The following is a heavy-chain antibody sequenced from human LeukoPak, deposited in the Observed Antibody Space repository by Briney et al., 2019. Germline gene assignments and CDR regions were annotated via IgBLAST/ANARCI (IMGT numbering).Heavy chain of an antibody. D-gene: IGHD3-3*01. CDR1: GYTFTSYD. CDR3: ARDCGATRFLEWFQACPDAFDI. Sequence: ASVKVSCKASGYTFTSYDINWVRQATGQGLEWMGWMNPNSGNTGYARKFQGRVTMTRNTSISTAYMELSSLRSEDTAVYYCARDCGATRFLEWFQACPDAFDIWGQGTMVTVSS. J-gene: IGHJ3*02. CDR2: MNPNSGNT. V-gene: IGHV1-8*01.